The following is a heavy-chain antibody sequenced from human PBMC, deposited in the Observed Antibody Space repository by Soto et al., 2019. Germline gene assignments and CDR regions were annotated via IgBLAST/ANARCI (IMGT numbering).Heavy chain of an antibody. CDR2: ISSSSSYI. J-gene: IGHJ3*02. CDR1: GFTFSSYS. V-gene: IGHV3-21*01. Sequence: GGSLRLSCAASGFTFSSYSMNWVRQAPGKGLEWVSSISSSSSYIYYADSVKGRFTISRDNAKNSLYLQMNSLRAEDTAVYYCARPIRRPLIHLGELSFPKSDDAFDIWGQGTMVTVSS. CDR3: ARPIRRPLIHLGELSFPKSDDAFDI. D-gene: IGHD3-16*02.